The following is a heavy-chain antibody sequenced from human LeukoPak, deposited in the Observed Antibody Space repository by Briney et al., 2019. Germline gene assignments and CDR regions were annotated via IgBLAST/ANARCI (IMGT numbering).Heavy chain of an antibody. Sequence: GASVKVSCKASGYIFTSYGISWVRQAPGQGLEWMGGIIPIFGTANYAQKFQGRVTITADESTSTAYMELSSLRSEDTAVYYCARGQGKAFDYWGQGTLVTVSS. D-gene: IGHD3-10*01. CDR1: GYIFTSYG. CDR3: ARGQGKAFDY. J-gene: IGHJ4*02. V-gene: IGHV1-69*13. CDR2: IIPIFGTA.